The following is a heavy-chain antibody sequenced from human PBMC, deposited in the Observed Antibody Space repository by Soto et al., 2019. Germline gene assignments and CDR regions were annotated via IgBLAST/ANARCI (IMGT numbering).Heavy chain of an antibody. V-gene: IGHV1-18*01. CDR2: ISVYSGNT. Sequence: ASVKVSCKTSGYTFSNYGISWVRQAPGQGFEWMGWISVYSGNTNSAQKLQGRVTMTTDTSTSTAYMELRSLRSDDTAVYYCARGRHCSSSSCYVDIMDGWGQGTTVTVSS. CDR1: GYTFSNYG. CDR3: ARGRHCSSSSCYVDIMDG. J-gene: IGHJ6*02. D-gene: IGHD2-2*01.